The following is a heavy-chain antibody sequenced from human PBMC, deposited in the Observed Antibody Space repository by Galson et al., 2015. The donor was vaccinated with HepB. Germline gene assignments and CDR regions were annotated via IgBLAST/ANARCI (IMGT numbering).Heavy chain of an antibody. CDR3: ASSDRGIFDY. Sequence: QVQLQESGPGLVKPSQTLSPTCTVSGGSVSSGSYYWSWIRQPPGKGLEWIGYIYYSGSTNYNPSLKSRVTMSVDTSKNQFSLKLSSVTAADTAVYYCASSDRGIFDYWGQGTLVTVSS. D-gene: IGHD3-10*01. CDR2: IYYSGST. J-gene: IGHJ4*02. CDR1: GGSVSSGSYY. V-gene: IGHV4-61*01.